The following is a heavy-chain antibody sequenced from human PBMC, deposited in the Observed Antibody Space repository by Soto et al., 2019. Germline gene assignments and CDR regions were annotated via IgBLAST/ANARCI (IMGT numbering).Heavy chain of an antibody. Sequence: SETLSLTCAVSSGSISSSNWWSWVRQPPGKGLEWIGEIYHSGSTNYNPSLKSRVTISVDKSKNQFSLKLSSVTAADTAVYYCATSDVYCSGGSCYQHFDYWGQGTLVTVSS. J-gene: IGHJ4*02. CDR3: ATSDVYCSGGSCYQHFDY. D-gene: IGHD2-15*01. V-gene: IGHV4-4*02. CDR2: IYHSGST. CDR1: SGSISSSNW.